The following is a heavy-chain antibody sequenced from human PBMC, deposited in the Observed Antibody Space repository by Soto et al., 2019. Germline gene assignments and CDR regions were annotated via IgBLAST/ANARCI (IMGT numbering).Heavy chain of an antibody. J-gene: IGHJ4*02. D-gene: IGHD1-26*01. Sequence: QVQLQESGPGLVKPSETLSLTCTVSGGSINSYYWSWIRQPPGKGLEWIGYIYYSCSTNYNPSLKSRVNISVDTSKQQFSLKLRSVTGADTAVYYCARRYGGNFDYWGQGTLVTVSS. CDR1: GGSINSYY. V-gene: IGHV4-59*01. CDR3: ARRYGGNFDY. CDR2: IYYSCST.